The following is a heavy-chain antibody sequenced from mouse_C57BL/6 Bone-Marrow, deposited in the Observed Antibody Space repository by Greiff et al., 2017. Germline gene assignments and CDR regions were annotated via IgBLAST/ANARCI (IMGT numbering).Heavy chain of an antibody. V-gene: IGHV1-36*01. CDR1: GFTFTDYY. D-gene: IGHD2-4*01. CDR3: ARWGIYYDCALGAMDY. J-gene: IGHJ4*01. CDR2: VYPYNGGT. Sequence: EVQLQQSGPVLVKPGPSVKISCKASGFTFTDYYMHWVKQSPGQSLEWIGLVYPYNGGTSYNQKFKGKATLTVDTSSSTAYMQLNSLTSEDSAVFYSARWGIYYDCALGAMDYWGQGTSVTVSS.